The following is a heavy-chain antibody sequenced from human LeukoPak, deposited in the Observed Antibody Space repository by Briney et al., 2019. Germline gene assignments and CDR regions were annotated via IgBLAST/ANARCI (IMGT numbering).Heavy chain of an antibody. V-gene: IGHV3-23*01. CDR3: VSVLTVTFDS. J-gene: IGHJ4*02. CDR1: GFTFSSYA. Sequence: GGSLRLSCAASGFTFSSYAMSWVRQAPGKGLEWVSVISGSGGRTYYADSVKGRFTISRDNSKNTVYLQMNSLRAEDTAVYYCVSVLTVTFDSWGQGTLVTVSS. D-gene: IGHD4-17*01. CDR2: ISGSGGRT.